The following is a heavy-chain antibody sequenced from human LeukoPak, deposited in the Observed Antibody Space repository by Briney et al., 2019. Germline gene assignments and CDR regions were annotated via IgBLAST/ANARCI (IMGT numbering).Heavy chain of an antibody. J-gene: IGHJ4*02. CDR1: GGSFSGYY. Sequence: SETLSLTCAVYGGSFSGYYWSWIRQPPGKGLEWIGEINHSGSTNYNPSLKSRVTISADTSKNQFSLRLTSVTAADTAVYFCARAVTGDVFDDWGQGTLVTVSS. CDR3: ARAVTGDVFDD. V-gene: IGHV4-34*01. CDR2: INHSGST. D-gene: IGHD7-27*01.